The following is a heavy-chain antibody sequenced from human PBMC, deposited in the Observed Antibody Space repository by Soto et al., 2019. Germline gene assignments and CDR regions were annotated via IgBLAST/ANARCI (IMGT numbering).Heavy chain of an antibody. CDR2: INHSGST. CDR1: GGSFSGYY. Sequence: SETLSLTCAVYGGSFSGYYWSWIRQPPGKGLEWIGEINHSGSTNYNPSLKSRVTISVDTSKNQFSLKLSSVTAADTAVYYCARGLHAIYVSTRIAAGKYFQHWGQGTLVTVSS. D-gene: IGHD6-25*01. J-gene: IGHJ1*01. V-gene: IGHV4-34*01. CDR3: ARGLHAIYVSTRIAAGKYFQH.